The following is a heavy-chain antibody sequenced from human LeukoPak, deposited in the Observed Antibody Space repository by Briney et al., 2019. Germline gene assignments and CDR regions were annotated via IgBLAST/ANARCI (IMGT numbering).Heavy chain of an antibody. Sequence: GGSLRLSCAASGFTVSGNYMSWVRQAPGKGLEWVSVIYSGGSTYYADSVKGRFTISRDNSKNTLYLQMNSLRAEDTAVYYCARSQLLWFGETLVWGQGTLVTVSS. D-gene: IGHD3-10*01. V-gene: IGHV3-53*01. J-gene: IGHJ4*02. CDR1: GFTVSGNY. CDR3: ARSQLLWFGETLV. CDR2: IYSGGST.